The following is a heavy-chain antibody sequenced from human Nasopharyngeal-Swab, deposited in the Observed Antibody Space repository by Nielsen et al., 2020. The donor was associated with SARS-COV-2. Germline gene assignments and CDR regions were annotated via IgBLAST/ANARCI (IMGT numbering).Heavy chain of an antibody. Sequence: GESLKISCAASGFTFSHYAMHWVRQAPGKGLEWVAVISYEGTNKYYADSVKGRFTISRDDSKNTLYLQMNSLRVDDTALYFCARDRYYDFWNGFYYYGMDVWGQGTTVTVSS. J-gene: IGHJ6*02. D-gene: IGHD3-3*01. CDR2: ISYEGTNK. CDR1: GFTFSHYA. CDR3: ARDRYYDFWNGFYYYGMDV. V-gene: IGHV3-30-3*01.